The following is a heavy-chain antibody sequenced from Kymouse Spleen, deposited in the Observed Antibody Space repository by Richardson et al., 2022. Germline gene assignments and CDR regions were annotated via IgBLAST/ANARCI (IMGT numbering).Heavy chain of an antibody. CDR2: IDWDDDK. CDR3: ARIPLLLRYFDWL*GYYYYGMDV. D-gene: IGHD3-9*01. CDR1: GFSLSTSGMC. Sequence: QVTLRESGPALVKPTQTLTLTCTFSGFSLSTSGMCVRWVRQPPGKALEWLALIDWDDDKYYSTSLKTRLTISKDTSKNQVVLTMTNMDPVDTATYYCARIPLLLRYFDWL*GYYYYGMDVWGQGTTVTVSS. J-gene: IGHJ6*02. V-gene: IGHV2-70*d01.